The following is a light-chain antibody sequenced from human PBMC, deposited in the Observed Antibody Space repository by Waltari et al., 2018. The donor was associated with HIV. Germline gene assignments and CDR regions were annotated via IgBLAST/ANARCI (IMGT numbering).Light chain of an antibody. Sequence: QSALTQPRSVSGSPGPSVTISCTGTSSAVGGYNYVSWYQQHPGKAPKLMIYDISKRPSGVPDRFSGSKSGNTASLTISGLQAEDEADYYCCSYAGSYTFGVFGGGTKLTVL. CDR2: DIS. CDR3: CSYAGSYTFGV. CDR1: SSAVGGYNY. V-gene: IGLV2-11*01. J-gene: IGLJ3*02.